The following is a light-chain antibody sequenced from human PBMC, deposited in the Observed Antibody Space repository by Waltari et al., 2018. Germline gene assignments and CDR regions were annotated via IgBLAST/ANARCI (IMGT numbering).Light chain of an antibody. Sequence: QSVLPQPPSVSGAPGQRVTISCTGSSSNIGAGYDVHWYKHLPGTAPKLLIYDNTKRPSGVPDRFSGSKSGTSASLAITGLQVEDEADYYCQSYDSSLSAYVVFGGGTKLTVL. V-gene: IGLV1-40*01. J-gene: IGLJ2*01. CDR1: SSNIGAGYD. CDR3: QSYDSSLSAYVV. CDR2: DNT.